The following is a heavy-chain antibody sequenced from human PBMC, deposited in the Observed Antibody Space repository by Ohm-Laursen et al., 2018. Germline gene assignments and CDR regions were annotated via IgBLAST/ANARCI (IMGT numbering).Heavy chain of an antibody. CDR1: GFTFSSYG. Sequence: SLRLSCTAPGFTFSSYGMHWVRQAPGKGLEWVAVIWYDGSNKYYADSVKGRFTISRDNSKNTLYLQMNSLRAEDTAVYYCAKGLVVVAAPDYYYYGMDVWGQGTTVTVSS. V-gene: IGHV3-33*06. D-gene: IGHD2-15*01. CDR3: AKGLVVVAAPDYYYYGMDV. J-gene: IGHJ6*02. CDR2: IWYDGSNK.